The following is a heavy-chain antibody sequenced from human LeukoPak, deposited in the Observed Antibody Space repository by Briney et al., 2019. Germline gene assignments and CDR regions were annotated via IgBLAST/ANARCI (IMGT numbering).Heavy chain of an antibody. CDR2: ISGSGGST. J-gene: IGHJ1*01. D-gene: IGHD1-26*01. CDR3: ARDRLGAARGH. CDR1: GFTFSNYA. V-gene: IGHV3-23*01. Sequence: GGSLRLSCAASGFTFSNYAMSWVRQAPGKGLEWVSVISGSGGSTNYADSVEGRFTISRDKSKNSLYLQMNSLRAEDTAVYYCARDRLGAARGHWGQGTLVTVSS.